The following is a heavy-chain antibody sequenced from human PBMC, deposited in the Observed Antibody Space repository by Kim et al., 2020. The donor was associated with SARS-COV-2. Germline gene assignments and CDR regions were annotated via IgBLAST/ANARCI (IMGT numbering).Heavy chain of an antibody. Sequence: GSLRLSCAASGFTFSSYGMHWVRQAPGKGLEWVAVISYDGSNKYYADSVKGRFTISRDNSKNTLYLQMNSLRAEDTAVYYCAKDRYYYYGMDVWGQGTT. CDR3: AKDRYYYYGMDV. CDR2: ISYDGSNK. J-gene: IGHJ6*02. V-gene: IGHV3-30*18. CDR1: GFTFSSYG.